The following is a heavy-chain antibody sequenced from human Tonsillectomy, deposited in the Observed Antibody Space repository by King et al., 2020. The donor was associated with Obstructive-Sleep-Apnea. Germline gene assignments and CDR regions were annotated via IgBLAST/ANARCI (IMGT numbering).Heavy chain of an antibody. CDR2: TRNKANSYTT. V-gene: IGHV3-72*01. CDR1: GFTFSDHY. J-gene: IGHJ3*02. D-gene: IGHD3-22*01. CDR3: ARISAYDSSGYYVDAFDI. Sequence: VQLVESGGGLVQPGGSLRLSCAASGFTFSDHYMDWVRQAPGKGLEWVGRTRNKANSYTTEYAASVKGRCTISRDDSKNSLNLQINSLKTEETAVYYCARISAYDSSGYYVDAFDIWGQGTMVTVSS.